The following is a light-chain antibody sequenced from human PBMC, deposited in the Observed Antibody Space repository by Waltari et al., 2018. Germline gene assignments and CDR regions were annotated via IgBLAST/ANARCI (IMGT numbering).Light chain of an antibody. CDR1: TTAVGHYNL. V-gene: IGLV2-23*02. J-gene: IGLJ1*01. CDR3: CSYAGHSTYV. CDR2: EVS. Sequence: QPALTHPASVSGSPGQSNTISCPGTTTAVGHYNLVSWYQQHPGKAPKLMIYEVSQRPSGVSNRFSGSKSGNTASLTISGLQPEDETDYYCCSYAGHSTYVFGTGTKVTVL.